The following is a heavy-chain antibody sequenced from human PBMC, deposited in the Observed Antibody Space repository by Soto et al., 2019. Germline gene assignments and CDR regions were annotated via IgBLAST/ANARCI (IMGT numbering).Heavy chain of an antibody. J-gene: IGHJ5*01. Sequence: PGGSLRLSCAASGFTFSSYWMSWVRQAPGKGLEWVAIIWYDGSKKFYADSVKGRFTISRDDSKNTVYLQMDSLRAEDTAVYYFAKDSSAYHWNIWGWFPAGFDPWGQGTLVNGSS. D-gene: IGHD5-12*01. CDR3: AKDSSAYHWNIWGWFPAGFDP. CDR1: GFTFSSYW. V-gene: IGHV3-33*06. CDR2: IWYDGSKK.